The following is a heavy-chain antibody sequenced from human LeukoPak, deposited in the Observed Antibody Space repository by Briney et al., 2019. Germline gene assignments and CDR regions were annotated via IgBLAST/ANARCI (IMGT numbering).Heavy chain of an antibody. J-gene: IGHJ4*02. CDR1: GGSISSSGHY. CDR3: GRFSSSLYGPQDY. Sequence: PSETLSLTCTVSGGSISSSGHYWGWIRQPPGKGLEWLGSISSGGSTYYNPSLKSRVTISVDTSKNQFSLKLSSVTAADTAVYYCGRFSSSLYGPQDYWGQGTLVTVSS. V-gene: IGHV4-39*07. D-gene: IGHD6-6*01. CDR2: ISSGGST.